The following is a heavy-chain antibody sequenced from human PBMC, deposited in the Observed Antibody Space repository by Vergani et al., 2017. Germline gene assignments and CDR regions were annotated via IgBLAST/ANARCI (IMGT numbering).Heavy chain of an antibody. Sequence: QVQLVQSGAEVKKPGSSVKVSCKASGGTFSSYAISWVRQAPGQGLEWMGRIIPIFGTANYAQKFQGRVTITADESTSTAYMELSSLRSEDTAVYYCARSPAAAGTLSWDYYYYGMDVWGQGTTVTVSS. J-gene: IGHJ6*02. CDR2: IIPIFGTA. V-gene: IGHV1-69*15. CDR1: GGTFSSYA. CDR3: ARSPAAAGTLSWDYYYYGMDV. D-gene: IGHD6-13*01.